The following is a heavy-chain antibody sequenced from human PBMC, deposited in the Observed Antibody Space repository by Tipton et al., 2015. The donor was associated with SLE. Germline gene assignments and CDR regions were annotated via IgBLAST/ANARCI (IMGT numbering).Heavy chain of an antibody. CDR3: ARRQGYGDYGWRAEYFQH. CDR2: IYYSGST. D-gene: IGHD4-17*01. J-gene: IGHJ1*01. Sequence: TLSLTCTVSGGSISSSSYYWGWIRQPPGKGLEWIGSIYYSGSTYYNPSLKSRVTISVDTSKNQFSLKLSSVTAADTAVYYCARRQGYGDYGWRAEYFQHWGQGTLVTVSS. CDR1: GGSISSSSYY. V-gene: IGHV4-39*01.